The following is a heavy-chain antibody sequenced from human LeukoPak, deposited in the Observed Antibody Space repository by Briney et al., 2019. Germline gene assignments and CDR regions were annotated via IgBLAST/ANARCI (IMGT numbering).Heavy chain of an antibody. CDR3: ARQLYSYGAYFDY. CDR2: VYYSGST. CDR1: GGSVSGYY. D-gene: IGHD5-18*01. V-gene: IGHV4-59*08. J-gene: IGHJ4*02. Sequence: SETLSLTCVVSGGSVSGYYWGWIRQPPGRGLEWIGYVYYSGSTNYNPSFKSQITISVDTSKNQFSLKLSSVTAADTAVYYCARQLYSYGAYFDYWGQGTLVTVSS.